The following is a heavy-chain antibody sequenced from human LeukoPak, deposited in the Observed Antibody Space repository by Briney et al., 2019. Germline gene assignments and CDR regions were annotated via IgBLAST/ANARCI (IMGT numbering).Heavy chain of an antibody. CDR3: ARELRSDRRWGY. Sequence: SVKVSCKASGGTFSSYAISWVRQAPGQGVEWMGRIIPILGIANYAQKFQGRVTITADKSTSTAYMELSSLRSEDTAVYYCARELRSDRRWGYWGQGTLVTVSS. CDR2: IIPILGIA. V-gene: IGHV1-69*04. D-gene: IGHD5-12*01. CDR1: GGTFSSYA. J-gene: IGHJ4*02.